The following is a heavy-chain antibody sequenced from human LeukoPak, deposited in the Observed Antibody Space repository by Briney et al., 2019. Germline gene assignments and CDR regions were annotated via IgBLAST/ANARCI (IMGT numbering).Heavy chain of an antibody. J-gene: IGHJ4*02. Sequence: ASVKVSCKASGYTFTSYGISWVRQAPGQGLEWMGWISAYNGNTNYAQKLQGRVTITRDTSASTAYMELSSLRSEDTAVYYCAREVYDTGYFDYWGQGTLVTVSS. CDR2: ISAYNGNT. D-gene: IGHD3-3*01. CDR3: AREVYDTGYFDY. CDR1: GYTFTSYG. V-gene: IGHV1-18*01.